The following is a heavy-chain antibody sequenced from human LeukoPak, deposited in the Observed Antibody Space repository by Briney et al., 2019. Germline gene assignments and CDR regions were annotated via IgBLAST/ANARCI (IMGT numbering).Heavy chain of an antibody. J-gene: IGHJ6*02. CDR2: INAGNGNT. D-gene: IGHD3/OR15-3a*01. Sequence: ASVKVSCKAPGYTFTSYAMHWVRQAPGQRLEWMGWINAGNGNTKYSQKFQGRVTITRDTSASTAYMELSSLRSEDTAVYYCARDLLDSDYYGMDVWGQGTTVTVSS. CDR1: GYTFTSYA. CDR3: ARDLLDSDYYGMDV. V-gene: IGHV1-3*01.